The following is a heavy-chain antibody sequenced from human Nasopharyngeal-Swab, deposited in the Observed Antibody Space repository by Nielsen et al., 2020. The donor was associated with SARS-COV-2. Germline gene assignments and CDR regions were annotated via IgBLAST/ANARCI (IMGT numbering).Heavy chain of an antibody. J-gene: IGHJ4*02. CDR2: INWNGGST. D-gene: IGHD6-19*01. Sequence: WIRQPPGKGLEWVSGINWNGGSTGYADSVKGRFTISRDNSKNTLYLQMNSLRAEDTAVYYCAKGGIAVAGTLGYWGQGTLVTVSS. CDR3: AKGGIAVAGTLGY. V-gene: IGHV3-20*03.